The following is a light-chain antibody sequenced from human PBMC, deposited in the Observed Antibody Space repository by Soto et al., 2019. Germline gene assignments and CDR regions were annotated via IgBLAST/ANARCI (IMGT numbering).Light chain of an antibody. J-gene: IGKJ4*01. Sequence: EIVLTQSPATLSLSPGERATLSCRASQSVGSSLAWYQQRPGQAPRLLIYDAFIRATGIPARFSGSESGTDFTLTISSLEPEDFAVYYCQQSYNTPPTFGGGTKVEIK. CDR2: DAF. CDR3: QQSYNTPPT. V-gene: IGKV3-11*01. CDR1: QSVGSS.